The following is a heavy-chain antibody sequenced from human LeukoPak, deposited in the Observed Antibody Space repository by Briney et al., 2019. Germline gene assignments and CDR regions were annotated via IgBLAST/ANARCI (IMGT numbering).Heavy chain of an antibody. J-gene: IGHJ5*02. CDR1: GFTVSSNF. Sequence: GSLRLSCVASGFTVSSNFMSWVRQAPGKGLEWVSVIYSGGSKYYADSVKGRFTISRDNSKNTLYLQMNSLRAEDTAVYYCARYRDGYSYNGFDPWGQGTLVTVSS. D-gene: IGHD5-24*01. CDR3: ARYRDGYSYNGFDP. V-gene: IGHV3-53*01. CDR2: IYSGGSK.